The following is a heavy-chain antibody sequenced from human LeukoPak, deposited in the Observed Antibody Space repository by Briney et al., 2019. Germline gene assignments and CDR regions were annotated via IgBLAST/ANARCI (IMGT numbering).Heavy chain of an antibody. CDR3: ARYSGSYAMEY. V-gene: IGHV3-7*01. CDR1: GFTFSSYW. J-gene: IGHJ4*02. CDR2: IKEDGSEK. Sequence: PGGSLRLSCAASGFTFSSYWMSWVRQAPGKGLEWVANIKEDGSEKYHVDSVKGRFTISRDNGKNSLYLQMNSLRAEDTAVFYCARYSGSYAMEYWGQGTLVTVSS. D-gene: IGHD1-26*01.